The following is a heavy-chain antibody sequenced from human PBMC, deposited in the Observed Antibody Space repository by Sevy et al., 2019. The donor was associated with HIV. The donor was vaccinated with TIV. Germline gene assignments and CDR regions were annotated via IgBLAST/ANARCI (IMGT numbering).Heavy chain of an antibody. D-gene: IGHD5-18*01. CDR1: GFTFSSYS. Sequence: GGSLRLSCAASGFTFSSYSMNWVRQAPGKGLEWVSSISSSSSYIYYADSVKGRFTISRDNAKNSPYLQMNSLRAEDTAVYYCARSAVARTASRGFDYWGQGTLVTVSS. J-gene: IGHJ4*02. V-gene: IGHV3-21*01. CDR2: ISSSSSYI. CDR3: ARSAVARTASRGFDY.